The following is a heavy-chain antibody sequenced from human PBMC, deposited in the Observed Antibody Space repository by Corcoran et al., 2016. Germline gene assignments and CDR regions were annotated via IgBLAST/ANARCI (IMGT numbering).Heavy chain of an antibody. V-gene: IGHV3-43D*03. CDR1: GFTFDDYA. CDR2: ISWDGGST. CDR3: AKDISDCCSGYGMDV. J-gene: IGHJ6*02. D-gene: IGHD3-3*01. Sequence: EVQLVESGGVVVQPGGSLRLSCAASGFTFDDYAMHWVRQAPGKGLEWVSLISWDGGSTYYADSVKGRFTISRDNSKNSLYLQMNSLRAEDTALYYCAKDISDCCSGYGMDVWGQGTTVTVSS.